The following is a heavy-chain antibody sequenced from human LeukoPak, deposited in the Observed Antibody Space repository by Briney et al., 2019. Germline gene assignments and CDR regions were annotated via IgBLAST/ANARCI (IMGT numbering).Heavy chain of an antibody. CDR3: AKRDGYIGLYYFDY. V-gene: IGHV3-23*01. D-gene: IGHD5-24*01. J-gene: IGHJ4*02. CDR1: GFTFSSYA. CDR2: ISGSGGST. Sequence: SGGSPRLSCAASGFTFSSYAMSWVRQAPGKGLEWVSAISGSGGSTYYADSVKGRFTISRDNSKNTLYLQMNSLRAEDTAVYYCAKRDGYIGLYYFDYWGQGTLVTVSS.